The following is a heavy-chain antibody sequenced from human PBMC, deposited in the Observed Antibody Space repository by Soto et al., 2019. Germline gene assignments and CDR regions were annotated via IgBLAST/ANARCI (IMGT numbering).Heavy chain of an antibody. CDR2: MNTNSGNT. D-gene: IGHD1-7*01. CDR3: ARSSNWNYIDYGMDV. J-gene: IGHJ6*02. CDR1: GYTFTYYG. V-gene: IGHV1-8*02. Sequence: ASVKVSCKASGYTFTYYGVSWVRQAPGQGLEWMGWMNTNSGNTNYAQKFQGRVTMTRNTSISTAYMELSSLRSEDTAVYYCARSSNWNYIDYGMDVWGQGTTVTVSS.